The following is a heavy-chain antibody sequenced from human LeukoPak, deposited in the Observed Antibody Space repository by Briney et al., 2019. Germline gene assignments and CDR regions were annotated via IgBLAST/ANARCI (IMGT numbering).Heavy chain of an antibody. CDR1: GFIFYDYT. CDR3: ATERSRNFEH. D-gene: IGHD1-14*01. Sequence: GGSLRLSCAASGFIFYDYTLHWVRHAPGKGPEWVSLITRDGGSTIYADSVKGRFTISRDTSTNSLSLQMNSLRTEDTTLYYCATERSRNFEHWGQGTLVTVSS. V-gene: IGHV3-43*01. CDR2: ITRDGGST. J-gene: IGHJ4*02.